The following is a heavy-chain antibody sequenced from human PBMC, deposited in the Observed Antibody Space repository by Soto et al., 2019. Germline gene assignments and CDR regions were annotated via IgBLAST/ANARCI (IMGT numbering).Heavy chain of an antibody. CDR1: GYTFTSYA. Sequence: QVQFVQSGAEMKKPGASVKVSCKASGYTFTSYAMHWVRQAPGQRLEWMGWINAGNGNTKYSQKFQGRVTITRDTSASTAYMELSSLRSEDTAVYYCARGLNGYLHYFDYWGQGTLVTVSS. J-gene: IGHJ4*02. CDR2: INAGNGNT. CDR3: ARGLNGYLHYFDY. V-gene: IGHV1-3*01. D-gene: IGHD5-18*01.